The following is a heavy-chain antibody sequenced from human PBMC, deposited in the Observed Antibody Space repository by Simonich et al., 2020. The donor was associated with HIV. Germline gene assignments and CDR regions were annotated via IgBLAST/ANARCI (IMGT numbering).Heavy chain of an antibody. D-gene: IGHD1-26*01. CDR1: GGSLSGYF. V-gene: IGHV4-34*01. CDR2: INHSRST. J-gene: IGHJ4*02. CDR3: ARLKVVGTTNVLYYFDY. Sequence: QVQLQQWGAGLLKPSETLSLTCAVYGGSLSGYFWGWIRQPPGKGLEWIGEINHSRSTNYNPSRKSRATTSVDTSKNQVSLKLSSVTAADTAVYYCARLKVVGTTNVLYYFDYWGQGTLVTVSS.